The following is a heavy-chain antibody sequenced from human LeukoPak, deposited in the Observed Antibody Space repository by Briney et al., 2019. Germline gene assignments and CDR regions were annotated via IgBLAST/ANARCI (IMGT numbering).Heavy chain of an antibody. Sequence: GRSLRLSCAASGFTFSSYAMHWVRQAPGKGLEWVAVISYDGSNKYYADSVKGRFTTSRDNSKNTLYLQMNSLRAEDTAVYYCARDATAMVYGVFDYWGQGTLVTVSS. V-gene: IGHV3-30-3*01. J-gene: IGHJ4*02. D-gene: IGHD5-18*01. CDR3: ARDATAMVYGVFDY. CDR1: GFTFSSYA. CDR2: ISYDGSNK.